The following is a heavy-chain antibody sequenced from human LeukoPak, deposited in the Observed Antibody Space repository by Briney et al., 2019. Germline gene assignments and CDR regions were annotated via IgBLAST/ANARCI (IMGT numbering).Heavy chain of an antibody. CDR2: IYYSGST. D-gene: IGHD5-24*01. Sequence: SETLFLTCTVSGGSISSSSYYWGWIRQPPGKGLEWIGSIYYSGSTYYNPSLKSRVTISVDTSKNQFSLKLSSVTAADTAVYYCARYGGPSSSWTTTINDYWGQGTLVTVSS. J-gene: IGHJ4*02. CDR1: GGSISSSSYY. V-gene: IGHV4-39*01. CDR3: ARYGGPSSSWTTTINDY.